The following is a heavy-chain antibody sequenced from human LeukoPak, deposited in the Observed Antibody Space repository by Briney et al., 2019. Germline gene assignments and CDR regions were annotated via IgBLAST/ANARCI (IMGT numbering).Heavy chain of an antibody. J-gene: IGHJ4*02. CDR2: FDPEDGET. Sequence: PVASVKVSCKVSGYTLTELFLHWVRQAPGKGLEWMGRFDPEDGETIYAQKFQGRVTMTEDTSTDTAYMELSSLSSEDTAVYYCAADPPHILYYAIENWGQGTLVTVSS. D-gene: IGHD2-8*01. CDR1: GYTLTELF. V-gene: IGHV1-24*01. CDR3: AADPPHILYYAIEN.